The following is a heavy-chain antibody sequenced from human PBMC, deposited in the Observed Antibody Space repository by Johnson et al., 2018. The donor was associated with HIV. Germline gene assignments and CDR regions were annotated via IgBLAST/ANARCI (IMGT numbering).Heavy chain of an antibody. V-gene: IGHV3-20*04. D-gene: IGHD3-16*01. CDR2: INWHGDST. CDR3: ARERAGWGLLDAFDI. CDR1: GFTFDDYG. Sequence: VQLVESGGGVIRPGGSLRLSCAASGFTFDDYGMSWVRQAPGKGLEWVSGINWHGDSTGYADSVKGRFPISRDNAKNSLYLQMNSLKAEDTALYYCARERAGWGLLDAFDIWGQGTMVTVSS. J-gene: IGHJ3*02.